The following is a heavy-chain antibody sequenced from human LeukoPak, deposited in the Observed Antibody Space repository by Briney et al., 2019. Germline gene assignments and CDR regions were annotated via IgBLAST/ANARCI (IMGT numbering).Heavy chain of an antibody. D-gene: IGHD1-26*01. V-gene: IGHV3-53*05. CDR2: IYSDGRT. J-gene: IGHJ4*02. CDR3: ARGSGSFSLDY. Sequence: PGGSLRLPCAASGFPVISNHMSWGRQAPGEGLEWVSVIYSDGRTYYADSVKGRFTISRDNSKNTLYLQMGSLRAEYMAVYYCARGSGSFSLDYWGQGTLVTVSS. CDR1: GFPVISNH.